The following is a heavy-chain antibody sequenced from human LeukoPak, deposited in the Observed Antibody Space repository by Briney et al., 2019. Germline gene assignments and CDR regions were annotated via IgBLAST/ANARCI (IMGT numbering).Heavy chain of an antibody. D-gene: IGHD3-10*01. Sequence: ASAKVSCKASGGTFSSYAISWVRQAPGQGLEWMGGIIPIFGTANYAQKFQGRVTITTDESTSTAYMELSSLRSEDTAVYYCARPAVWFGELLQFDYWGQGTLVTVSS. CDR1: GGTFSSYA. CDR2: IIPIFGTA. CDR3: ARPAVWFGELLQFDY. J-gene: IGHJ4*02. V-gene: IGHV1-69*05.